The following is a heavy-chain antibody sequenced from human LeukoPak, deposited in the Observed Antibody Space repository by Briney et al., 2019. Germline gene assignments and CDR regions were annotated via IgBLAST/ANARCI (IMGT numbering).Heavy chain of an antibody. CDR1: GYTFTGYY. D-gene: IGHD3-10*01. V-gene: IGHV1-2*02. CDR2: INPNSGGT. Sequence: ASVKVSCKASGYTFTGYYMHWVRQAPGQGLAWMGWINPNSGGTNYAQKFQGRVTMTRDTSISTAYMELSRLRSDDTAVYYCARDWSKGAMVRGVTGDYWGQGTLVTVSS. J-gene: IGHJ4*02. CDR3: ARDWSKGAMVRGVTGDY.